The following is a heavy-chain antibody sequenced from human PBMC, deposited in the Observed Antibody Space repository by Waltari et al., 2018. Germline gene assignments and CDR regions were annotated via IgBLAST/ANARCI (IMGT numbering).Heavy chain of an antibody. CDR2: IYCSGST. D-gene: IGHD3-3*01. V-gene: IGHV4-31*03. CDR1: GGSISSGGYY. CDR3: ARAHDFWSGYSWFDP. Sequence: QVQLQESGPGLVKPSQTLSLTCTVSGGSISSGGYYWSWIRQNPGKGLEWIGYIYCSGSTYYNPSLKSGVTISVDTSKNQFSLKLSSVTAADTAVYYCARAHDFWSGYSWFDPWGQGTLVTVSS. J-gene: IGHJ5*02.